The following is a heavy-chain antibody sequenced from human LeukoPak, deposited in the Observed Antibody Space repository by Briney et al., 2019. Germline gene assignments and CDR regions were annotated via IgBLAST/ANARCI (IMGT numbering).Heavy chain of an antibody. D-gene: IGHD6-13*01. CDR1: GFTFISHG. CDR2: ITSGSGSNV. J-gene: IGHJ4*02. CDR3: ARHGSWSFDY. Sequence: PGGSLRLSCAASGFTFISHGMSWVRQAAGEWLGWVSAITSGSGSNVYYPDSLKGRFTISRDNSKNTLYLQMNSLRAEDTAVYYCARHGSWSFDYWGQGPLVTVSA. V-gene: IGHV3-23*01.